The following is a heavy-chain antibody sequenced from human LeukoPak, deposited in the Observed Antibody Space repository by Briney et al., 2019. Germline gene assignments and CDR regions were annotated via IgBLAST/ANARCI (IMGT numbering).Heavy chain of an antibody. CDR3: AKPPSGVYYYDSSGYYPFDY. Sequence: GGSLRLSCAASGFTFSSYDMSWVRQAPGKGLEWVSAISGSGGSTYYADSVKGRFTISRDNSKNTLYLQMNSLRAEDTAVYYCAKPPSGVYYYDSSGYYPFDYWGQGTLVTVSS. D-gene: IGHD3-22*01. V-gene: IGHV3-23*01. J-gene: IGHJ4*02. CDR2: ISGSGGST. CDR1: GFTFSSYD.